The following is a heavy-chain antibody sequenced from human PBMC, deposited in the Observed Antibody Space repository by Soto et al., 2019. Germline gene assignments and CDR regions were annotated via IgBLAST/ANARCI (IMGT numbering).Heavy chain of an antibody. CDR2: ISWNSGNI. CDR3: VKASTYSSSQGWFDP. D-gene: IGHD6-6*01. V-gene: IGHV3-9*01. Sequence: EVQLVESGGGLVQPGRSLRLSCAASGFSFDGYAMNWVRQPPGKGLEWVSGISWNSGNIDYADSVKGRFTTSRDNAKYTLYLQMNSLRAEDTALYYCVKASTYSSSQGWFDPWGQGTKVTVSS. CDR1: GFSFDGYA. J-gene: IGHJ5*02.